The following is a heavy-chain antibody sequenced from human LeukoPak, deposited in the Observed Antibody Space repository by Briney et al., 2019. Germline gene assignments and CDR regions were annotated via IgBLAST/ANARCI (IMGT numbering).Heavy chain of an antibody. CDR3: ARDYPVVPYYYDSSGYYPGI. J-gene: IGHJ3*02. CDR2: IYTSGST. CDR1: GGSISSGSYY. D-gene: IGHD3-22*01. V-gene: IGHV4-61*02. Sequence: PSETLSHTCSVSGGSISSGSYYWSWIRQPAGKGLEWIGRIYTSGSTNYNPSLKSRVTISVDTSKNQFSLKLSSVTAADTAVYYCARDYPVVPYYYDSSGYYPGIWGQGTMVTVSS.